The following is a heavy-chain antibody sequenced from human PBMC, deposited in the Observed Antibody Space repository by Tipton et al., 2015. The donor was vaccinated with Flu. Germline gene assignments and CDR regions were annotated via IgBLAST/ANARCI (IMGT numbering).Heavy chain of an antibody. CDR3: AKDGWDTSGWYPFDY. Sequence: SLRLPCAASGFTFSGYGMHWVRQAPGKGLEWVAFIRHDESDKYYADSVKGRFSISRDNSKNALYLLINSLRDEDTAVYYCAKDGWDTSGWYPFDYWGQGTLVTVSS. J-gene: IGHJ4*02. D-gene: IGHD6-19*01. CDR2: IRHDESDK. V-gene: IGHV3-30*02. CDR1: GFTFSGYG.